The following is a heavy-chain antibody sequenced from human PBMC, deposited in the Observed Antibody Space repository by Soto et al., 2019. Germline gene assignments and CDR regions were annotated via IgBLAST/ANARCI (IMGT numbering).Heavy chain of an antibody. CDR3: ASTVTAERNFDY. Sequence: VKVSCKASGYTFTSYGISWVRQAPGQGLEWMGWISAYNGNTNYAQKLQGRVTMTTDTSTSTAYMELRSLRSDDTAVYYCASTVTAERNFDYWGQGTLVTVSS. V-gene: IGHV1-18*01. J-gene: IGHJ4*02. CDR2: ISAYNGNT. CDR1: GYTFTSYG. D-gene: IGHD4-17*01.